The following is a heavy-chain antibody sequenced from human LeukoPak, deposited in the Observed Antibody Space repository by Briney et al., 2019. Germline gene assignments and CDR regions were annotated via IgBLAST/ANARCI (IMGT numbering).Heavy chain of an antibody. J-gene: IGHJ6*03. CDR3: ARSQYYYYMDV. Sequence: VASVKVSRKASGYTFTSYDINWVRQATGQGLEWMGWMNPNSGNTGYAQKFQGRVTITRNTSISTAYMELSSLRSEDTAVYYCARSQYYYYMDVWGKGTTVTVSS. CDR2: MNPNSGNT. V-gene: IGHV1-8*03. CDR1: GYTFTSYD.